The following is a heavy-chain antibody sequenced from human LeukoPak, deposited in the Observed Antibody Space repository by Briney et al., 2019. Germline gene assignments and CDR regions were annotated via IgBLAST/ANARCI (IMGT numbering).Heavy chain of an antibody. Sequence: GRSLRLSCAASGFIFSSYGMHWVRQAPGKGLEWVAVIWYDGSNKQYADSAKGRFTISRDNSKNTLYLEMNSLRAEDTAVYYCARSYDRSGYYFGMVEYWGQGTLVTVSS. CDR2: IWYDGSNK. CDR3: ARSYDRSGYYFGMVEY. V-gene: IGHV3-33*01. CDR1: GFIFSSYG. J-gene: IGHJ4*02. D-gene: IGHD3-22*01.